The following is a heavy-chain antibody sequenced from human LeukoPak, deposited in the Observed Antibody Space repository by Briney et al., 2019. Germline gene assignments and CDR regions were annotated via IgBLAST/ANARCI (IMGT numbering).Heavy chain of an antibody. CDR3: AKDVDNWPREVDC. V-gene: IGHV3-23*01. CDR1: GFIFSNYA. D-gene: IGHD1-1*01. Sequence: PGGSLRLSCAASGFIFSNYAMNWVRQAPGKGLEWVSGISGSAGSTYYADSVKGRFTISRDNSKSTLYLQMNSLRAEEDTAVYYGAKDVDNWPREVDCWGQGTLVTVSS. CDR2: ISGSAGST. J-gene: IGHJ4*02.